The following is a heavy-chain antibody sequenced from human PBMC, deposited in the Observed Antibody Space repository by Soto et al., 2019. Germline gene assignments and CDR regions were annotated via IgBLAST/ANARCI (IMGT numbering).Heavy chain of an antibody. CDR1: GASFSGYY. Sequence: PSETLSLTCAVYGASFSGYYCSWIRQAPGKGLEWIGEIHPSGSTYYNPSLTSRVTMSLDTSKNQFSLRLSSVTAADTAMYYCATWPFGWQQVAWSQGTLVTVSS. V-gene: IGHV4-34*01. CDR2: IHPSGST. D-gene: IGHD3-3*01. J-gene: IGHJ5*02. CDR3: ATWPFGWQQVA.